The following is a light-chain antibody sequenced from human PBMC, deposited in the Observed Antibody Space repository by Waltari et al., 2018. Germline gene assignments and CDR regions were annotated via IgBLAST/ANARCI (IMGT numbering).Light chain of an antibody. J-gene: IGKJ1*01. V-gene: IGKV1-12*01. CDR1: QNIGSW. Sequence: DIQMTQSPSFVSAFVGDRVTISCRASQNIGSWLAWYQQKPGQAPKLPIYSASSLQSGVPSRFSGTGSGTDFTLTISSLQPEDFATYYCQQANNFPRTFGQGTKVEI. CDR3: QQANNFPRT. CDR2: SAS.